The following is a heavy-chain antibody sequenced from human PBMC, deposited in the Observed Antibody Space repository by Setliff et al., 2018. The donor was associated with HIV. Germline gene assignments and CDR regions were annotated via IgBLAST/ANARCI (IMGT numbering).Heavy chain of an antibody. V-gene: IGHV4-39*01. CDR3: ARPTTGLGGGAAFDI. CDR1: GGSVDSRDYY. Sequence: KTSETLSLTCAVSGGSVDSRDYYWGWIRQPPGKGLEWIGNILYGGTTYYTPSLKSRVSISVDTSRNQFSLRLNPVTAADTAVYYCARPTTGLGGGAAFDIWGQGTMVTVSS. CDR2: ILYGGTT. D-gene: IGHD2-8*01. J-gene: IGHJ3*02.